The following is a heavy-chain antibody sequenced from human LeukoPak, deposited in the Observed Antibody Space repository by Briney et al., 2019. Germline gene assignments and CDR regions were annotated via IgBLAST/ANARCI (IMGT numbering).Heavy chain of an antibody. D-gene: IGHD6-19*01. CDR2: TNQDGSKN. J-gene: IGHJ4*02. CDR3: ATTVPGYPDDYFDY. V-gene: IGHV3-7*01. CDR1: EFTFSNYW. Sequence: PGGSLRLSCAASEFTFSNYWMSWVRQAPGKRLERVAHTNQDGSKNYYVDSLKGRFTISRDNAKNSLYLQMNSLRAEDTAVYYCATTVPGYPDDYFDYWGQGTLVTVSS.